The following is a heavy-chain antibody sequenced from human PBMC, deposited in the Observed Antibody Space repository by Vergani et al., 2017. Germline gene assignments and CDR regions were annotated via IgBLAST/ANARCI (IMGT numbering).Heavy chain of an antibody. V-gene: IGHV3-30*02. CDR2: IRSDESRR. J-gene: IGHJ6*02. CDR3: SKANPRNSGYDYLYYYHAMDV. Sequence: QVQLVESGGGVVQPGGSLRLSCAASGFTFNSYGMHWVRQAPGKGLEWVASIRSDESRRYYGDSMEGPFTISRDNSKNTLYLQMNSLSAGDTAVYYCSKANPRNSGYDYLYYYHAMDVWGQGTTVTVSS. D-gene: IGHD5-12*01. CDR1: GFTFNSYG.